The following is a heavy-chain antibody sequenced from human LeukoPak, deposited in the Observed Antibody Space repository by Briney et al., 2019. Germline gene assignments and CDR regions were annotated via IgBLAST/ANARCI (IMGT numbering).Heavy chain of an antibody. CDR1: GYTFTGYY. CDR2: INPNSGGT. CDR3: ASRDVIVGATSDAFDI. J-gene: IGHJ3*02. Sequence: ASVKVSCKASGYTFTGYYMHWVQQAPGQGLEWMGWINPNSGGTNYAQKFQGRVTMTRDTSISTAYMELSRLRSDDTAVYYCASRDVIVGATSDAFDIWGQGTMVTVSS. V-gene: IGHV1-2*02. D-gene: IGHD1-26*01.